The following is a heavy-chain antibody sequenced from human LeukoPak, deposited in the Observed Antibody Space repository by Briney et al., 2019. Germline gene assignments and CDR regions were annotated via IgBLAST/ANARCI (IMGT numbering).Heavy chain of an antibody. J-gene: IGHJ4*02. V-gene: IGHV3-74*01. D-gene: IGHD1-1*01. Sequence: PGGSLRLSCVASGFSFSSYWMHWVRQDPGKGLMWVARISSDGSDTKYGDSVKGRFTISRGNGKNTLYLQMNSLGAEDTAVYYCARDQTQLGPTTVDHWGQGIQVTVSS. CDR1: GFSFSSYW. CDR3: ARDQTQLGPTTVDH. CDR2: ISSDGSDT.